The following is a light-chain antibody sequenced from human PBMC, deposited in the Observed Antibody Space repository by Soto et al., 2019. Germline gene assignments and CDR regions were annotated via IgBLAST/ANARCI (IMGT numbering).Light chain of an antibody. CDR1: SSDVGGYNY. CDR3: SSFAGNYRWV. V-gene: IGLV2-8*01. CDR2: EVT. J-gene: IGLJ3*02. Sequence: QSVLTQPPSASESPGQSVTISCTGTSSDVGGYNYVSWYQQYPGKAPKLMIYEVTKRPSGVPDRFSGSKSDNTASLTVSGLQADDEADYYCSSFAGNYRWVFGGGTKVTVL.